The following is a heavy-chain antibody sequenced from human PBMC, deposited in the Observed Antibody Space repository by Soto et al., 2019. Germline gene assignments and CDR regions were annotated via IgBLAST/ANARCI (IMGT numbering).Heavy chain of an antibody. CDR2: IKQDGSEK. J-gene: IGHJ6*02. D-gene: IGHD2-8*01. V-gene: IGHV3-7*03. Sequence: EVQLVESGGGLVQPGGSLRLSCAASGFTFSSYWMSWVRQAPGKGLEWVANIKQDGSEKYYVDSVKGRFTISRDNAKNALYLQMNSLRAEDTAVYYCASFSLRGTNGVWGIEYFDYGMDVWGQGTTVTVSS. CDR1: GFTFSSYW. CDR3: ASFSLRGTNGVWGIEYFDYGMDV.